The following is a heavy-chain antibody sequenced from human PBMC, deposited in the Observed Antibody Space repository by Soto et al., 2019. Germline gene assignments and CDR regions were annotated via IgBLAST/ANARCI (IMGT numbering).Heavy chain of an antibody. D-gene: IGHD2-15*01. CDR3: PGASSRVSSVVAAY. J-gene: IGHJ4*02. V-gene: IGHV1-46*01. CDR1: NACCSSDF. CDR2: TNPGPNPA. Sequence: PAVMFSFGATNACCSSDFILWLRHAPGEGLECIGITNPGPNPASYSKKFHGRLTLTSDMPSSTVYMQLSNLRSDHTAVYHRPGASSRVSSVVAAYWGQGTLVTVSS.